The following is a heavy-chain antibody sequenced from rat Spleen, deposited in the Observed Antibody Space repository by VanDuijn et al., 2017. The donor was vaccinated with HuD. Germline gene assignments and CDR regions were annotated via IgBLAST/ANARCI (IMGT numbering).Heavy chain of an antibody. CDR1: GYSITSSHR. Sequence: EVQLQESGPGLVKPSQSLSLTCSVTGYSITSSHRWNWIRKFPGNKLEWMGYINSEGSTNYNPSLKSRISITRDTSKNQFFLQVNSVTTEDTATYYCARGIYYYDGTYYPDYWGQGVMVTVSS. CDR2: INSEGST. V-gene: IGHV3-3*01. CDR3: ARGIYYYDGTYYPDY. J-gene: IGHJ2*01. D-gene: IGHD1-12*02.